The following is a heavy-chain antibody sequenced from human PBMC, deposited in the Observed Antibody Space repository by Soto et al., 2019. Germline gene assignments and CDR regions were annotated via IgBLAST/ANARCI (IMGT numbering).Heavy chain of an antibody. Sequence: ARVTVTGRASVYTFTIYAMHWVRQAPGQRLEWMGWINAGNGNTKYSQKFQGRVTITRDTSASTAYMELSSLRSEDTAVYYCAREYYYGSGPWYWGQGTLVTVSS. CDR3: AREYYYGSGPWY. CDR2: INAGNGNT. V-gene: IGHV1-3*01. D-gene: IGHD3-10*01. J-gene: IGHJ4*02. CDR1: VYTFTIYA.